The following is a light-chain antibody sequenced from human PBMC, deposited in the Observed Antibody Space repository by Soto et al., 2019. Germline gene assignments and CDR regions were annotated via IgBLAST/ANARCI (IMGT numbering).Light chain of an antibody. CDR2: DVS. CDR1: SXDVGGYTY. CDR3: CSYAGSYSDV. Sequence: QSALTQPRSVSGSPGQSVTISCTGTSXDVGGYTYVSWYQQHPGKAPKLMIYDVSKRPSGVPDRFSGSRSGNTASLTISGLQAEDEADYYCCSYAGSYSDVFGIGTKFTVL. J-gene: IGLJ1*01. V-gene: IGLV2-11*01.